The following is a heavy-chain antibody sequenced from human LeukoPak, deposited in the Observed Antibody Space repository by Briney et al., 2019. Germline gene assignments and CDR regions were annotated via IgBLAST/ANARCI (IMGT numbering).Heavy chain of an antibody. V-gene: IGHV3-21*01. Sequence: GGSLRLSCAASGFTFSSYSMDWVRQAPGKGLEWVSSISSSSDYTYYADSVKGRFTISRDNANNSLYLQMNSLRAEDTAVYYCARDLGIAVYDYWGQGTLVTVSS. CDR1: GFTFSSYS. CDR3: ARDLGIAVYDY. D-gene: IGHD1-14*01. CDR2: ISSSSDYT. J-gene: IGHJ4*02.